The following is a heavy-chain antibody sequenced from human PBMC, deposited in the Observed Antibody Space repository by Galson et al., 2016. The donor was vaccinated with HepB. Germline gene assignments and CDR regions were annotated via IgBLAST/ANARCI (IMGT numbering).Heavy chain of an antibody. CDR2: IDGPTPNT. J-gene: IGHJ4*02. Sequence: SLRLSCAASGFTFSNYAMSWVRQAPGKGLEWVSHIDGPTPNTHHADSVRGRFSIYRDNSRDTLYLQMDSLTAEDSAIYYCTTWLSHHFDYWGQGTRVTVSS. D-gene: IGHD6-19*01. CDR3: TTWLSHHFDY. V-gene: IGHV3-23*01. CDR1: GFTFSNYA.